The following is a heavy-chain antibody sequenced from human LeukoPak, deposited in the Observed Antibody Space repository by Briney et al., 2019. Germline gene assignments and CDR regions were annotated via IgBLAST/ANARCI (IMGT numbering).Heavy chain of an antibody. V-gene: IGHV4-34*01. Sequence: PSETLSLTCAVSGVSLSGYYWSWIRQPPGKGPVWIGEISHSGRTAYNPSLKNRVTISLDTSKTQFSLKLSFVTAADTAVYYCTRTSPGVPLDFWGQGTLVTVTS. CDR3: TRTSPGVPLDF. D-gene: IGHD7-27*01. CDR2: ISHSGRT. CDR1: GVSLSGYY. J-gene: IGHJ4*02.